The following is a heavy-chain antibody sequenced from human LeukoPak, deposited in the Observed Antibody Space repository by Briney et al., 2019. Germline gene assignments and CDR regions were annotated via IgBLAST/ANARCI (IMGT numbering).Heavy chain of an antibody. CDR3: ARDEWQQLVRSDY. V-gene: IGHV3-7*01. CDR2: IKQDGSEK. Sequence: PGGSLRLSCAASGFTVSSNYMSWVRQAPGKGLEWVANIKQDGSEKYYVDSVKGRFTISRDNAKNSLYLQMNSLRAEDTAVYYCARDEWQQLVRSDYWGQGTLVTVSS. CDR1: GFTVSSNY. J-gene: IGHJ4*02. D-gene: IGHD6-13*01.